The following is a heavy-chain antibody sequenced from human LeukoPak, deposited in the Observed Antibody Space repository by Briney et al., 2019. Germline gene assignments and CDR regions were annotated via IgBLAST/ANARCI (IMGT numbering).Heavy chain of an antibody. J-gene: IGHJ6*03. Sequence: PVGSLRLSCEASGFTFSSYEMNWVRQAPGKGLEWVSYISSSGSTIYYADSVKGRFTISRDKAKNSLYLQMNSLRAEDTAVYYCARAFPELPQLYYYYMNVWGKGTTVTVSS. CDR2: ISSSGSTI. V-gene: IGHV3-48*03. CDR3: ARAFPELPQLYYYYMNV. D-gene: IGHD1-26*01. CDR1: GFTFSSYE.